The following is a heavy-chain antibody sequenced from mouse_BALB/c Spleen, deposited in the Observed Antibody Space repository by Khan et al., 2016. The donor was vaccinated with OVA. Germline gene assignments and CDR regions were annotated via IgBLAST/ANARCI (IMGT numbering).Heavy chain of an antibody. J-gene: IGHJ2*01. D-gene: IGHD1-1*01. Sequence: VQLQQSGPELVRPGASVKISCKASGYSFTGYFMNWVMQSHGKSLEWIGRINPHIGETFYNPRFKAKATLTVDESSSTAHMELRSLASEDSAVYYCTRIDRSDFDYWGQGTTLTVSS. V-gene: IGHV1-20*02. CDR1: GYSFTGYF. CDR3: TRIDRSDFDY. CDR2: INPHIGET.